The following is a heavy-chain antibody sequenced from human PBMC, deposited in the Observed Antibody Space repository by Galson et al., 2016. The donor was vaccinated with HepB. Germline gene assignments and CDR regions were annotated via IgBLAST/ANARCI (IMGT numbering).Heavy chain of an antibody. Sequence: TLSLTCAVSGGFISSGGYTWSWIRQPPGKGLEWIGSIYQTGSTYYNPSLKSRVTISVDRSKDQFSLKLDSVTAADTAVFYCARGVGYGLYYFDYWGQGILVTVSS. V-gene: IGHV4-30-2*01. CDR2: IYQTGST. J-gene: IGHJ4*02. D-gene: IGHD5-18*01. CDR3: ARGVGYGLYYFDY. CDR1: GGFISSGGYT.